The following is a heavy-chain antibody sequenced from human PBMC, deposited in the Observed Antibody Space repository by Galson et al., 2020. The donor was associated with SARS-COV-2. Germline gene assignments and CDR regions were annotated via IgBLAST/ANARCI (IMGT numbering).Heavy chain of an antibody. D-gene: IGHD1-1*01. CDR1: GFTFSNYA. J-gene: IGHJ4*02. CDR2: ISHDSNNI. CDR3: VRGNDPSGYYLDN. Sequence: GGSLRLSCAASGFTFSNYAMHWVRQVPGKGLEWMAIISHDSNNIKYKDSVKGRFTISRDNSKNTVSLQMNSLRAEDTAVYYCVRGNDPSGYYLDNWGQGTLVSVSS. V-gene: IGHV3-30*03.